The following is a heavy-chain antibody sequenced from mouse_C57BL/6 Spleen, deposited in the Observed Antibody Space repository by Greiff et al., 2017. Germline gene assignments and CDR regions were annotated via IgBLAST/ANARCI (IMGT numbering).Heavy chain of an antibody. Sequence: VKLVESGGGLVQPGGSLKLSCAASGFTFSDYYMYWVRQTPEKRLEWVAYISNGGGSTYYPDPVKGRFTLSRDNATNTLYLQRGRLKSEGTAMYFCARYYGGSRAWFGYRGEETLVTVSA. CDR3: ARYYGGSRAWFGY. J-gene: IGHJ3*01. V-gene: IGHV5-12*01. CDR1: GFTFSDYY. D-gene: IGHD1-1*01. CDR2: ISNGGGST.